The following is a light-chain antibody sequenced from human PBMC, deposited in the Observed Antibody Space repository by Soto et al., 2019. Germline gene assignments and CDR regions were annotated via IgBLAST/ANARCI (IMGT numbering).Light chain of an antibody. CDR2: AAS. CDR1: QSISGY. J-gene: IGKJ1*01. Sequence: DIQMTQSPSALSASGGERVTMTCRASQSISGYLNWYQQKPGKAPNLLIYAASSLQSGVPSRFSGSGSGTEFTLTISSLQPDDFATYYCQHYNSYSEAFGQGTKVDIK. V-gene: IGKV1-5*01. CDR3: QHYNSYSEA.